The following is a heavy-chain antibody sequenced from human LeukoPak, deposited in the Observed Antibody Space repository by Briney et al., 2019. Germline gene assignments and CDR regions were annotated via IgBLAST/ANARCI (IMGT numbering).Heavy chain of an antibody. CDR3: AKDRVVVVAAHNDY. Sequence: GGSLRLSCAASGSTFSSYAMSWVRQAPGKGLEWVSAISGSGGSTYYADSVKGRFTISRDNSKNTLYLQMNSLRAEDTAVYYCAKDRVVVVAAHNDYWGQGTLVTVSS. CDR1: GSTFSSYA. V-gene: IGHV3-23*01. CDR2: ISGSGGST. D-gene: IGHD2-15*01. J-gene: IGHJ4*02.